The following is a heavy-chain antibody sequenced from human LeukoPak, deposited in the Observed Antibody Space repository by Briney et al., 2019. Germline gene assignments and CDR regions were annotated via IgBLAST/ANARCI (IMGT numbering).Heavy chain of an antibody. V-gene: IGHV7-4-1*02. CDR2: INTNTGNP. CDR1: GYTFTSYA. D-gene: IGHD3-10*01. Sequence: ASVRVSFKASGYTFTSYAMNWVRQAPGQGREWMGWINTNTGNPTYAQGFTGRFVFSLDTSVSTAYLQISSLKAEDTAVYYCARDLRGPYYYGSGSSYWYFDLWGRGTLVTVSS. CDR3: ARDLRGPYYYGSGSSYWYFDL. J-gene: IGHJ2*01.